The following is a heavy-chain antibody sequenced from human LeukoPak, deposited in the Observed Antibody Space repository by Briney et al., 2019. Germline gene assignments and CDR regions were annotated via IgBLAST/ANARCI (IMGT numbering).Heavy chain of an antibody. V-gene: IGHV4-59*08. CDR2: IYYSGST. CDR3: ARNGDYWSTTDY. J-gene: IGHJ4*02. CDR1: GGSISSYY. D-gene: IGHD3-3*01. Sequence: SETLSLTCTVSGGSISSYYWSWIRQPLGKGLEGRGYIYYSGSTNYNPSLKSRVTISVDTAKNQFSLKLSSVTAADTAVYYCARNGDYWSTTDYWGQGTLVTVSS.